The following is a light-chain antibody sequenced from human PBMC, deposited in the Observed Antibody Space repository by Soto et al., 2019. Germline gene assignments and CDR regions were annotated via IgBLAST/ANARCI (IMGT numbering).Light chain of an antibody. CDR1: QSISPW. Sequence: DIQMTQSPYTLSASVGDRVTITCRASQSISPWLAWYQQKPGKAPKLLIYKVASLDSGVPSRFSGSGSGTEFTLTISSLQPDDLATYYCQQYNRYYREFGNGTKVDI. CDR2: KVA. J-gene: IGKJ1*01. V-gene: IGKV1-5*03. CDR3: QQYNRYYRE.